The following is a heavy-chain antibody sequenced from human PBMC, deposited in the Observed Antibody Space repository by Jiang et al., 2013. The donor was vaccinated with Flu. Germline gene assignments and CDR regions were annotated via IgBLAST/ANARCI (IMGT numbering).Heavy chain of an antibody. CDR3: ARVAIISLEINFDY. V-gene: IGHV4-34*01. CDR1: GGSFTDYY. Sequence: LLKPSETLSLTCAVSGGSFTDYYWSWIRQSPRKGLEWIGEIDHSGSTNYSPSLKSRVTFSVDTSKNQFSLNLSSVTAADTAVYFCARVAIISLEINFDYVGPGTLGSPSRQ. J-gene: IGHJ4*03. D-gene: IGHD3-16*02. CDR2: IDHSGST.